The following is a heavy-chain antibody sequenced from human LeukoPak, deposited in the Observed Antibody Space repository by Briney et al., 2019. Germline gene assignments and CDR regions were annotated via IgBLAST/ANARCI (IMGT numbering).Heavy chain of an antibody. D-gene: IGHD3-22*01. Sequence: GGSLRLSWAASGFTFRDYYMSWIRQAPGKGREWVSYISSGTSYTNYVDSVRGRFTISRDNAKNSMYLQMNRLSADDTAVYYSARAARSGYRPEYWGQGTLVPASS. CDR2: ISSGTSYT. CDR3: ARAARSGYRPEY. CDR1: GFTFRDYY. V-gene: IGHV3-11*06. J-gene: IGHJ1*01.